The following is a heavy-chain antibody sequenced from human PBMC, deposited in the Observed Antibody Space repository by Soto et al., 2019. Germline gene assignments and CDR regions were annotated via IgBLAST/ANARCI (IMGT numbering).Heavy chain of an antibody. V-gene: IGHV3-30*03. CDR3: ARIGYSSSCFDY. Sequence: GGSLRLSCAASAFTFSSYGMHWVRQAPGKGLEWVAVISYDGSNKYYADSVKGRFTISRDNSKNTLYLQMNSLRAEDTAVYYCARIGYSSSCFDYWGQGTLVTVSS. CDR1: AFTFSSYG. J-gene: IGHJ4*02. CDR2: ISYDGSNK. D-gene: IGHD6-6*01.